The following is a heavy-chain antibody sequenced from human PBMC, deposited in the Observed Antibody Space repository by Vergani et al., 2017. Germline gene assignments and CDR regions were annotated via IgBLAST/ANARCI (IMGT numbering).Heavy chain of an antibody. CDR2: ISSSSSYI. D-gene: IGHD6-13*01. CDR1: GFTFSSYS. Sequence: EVQLVESGGGLVKPGGSLRLSCAASGFTFSSYSMNWVRQAPGKGLEWVSSISSSSSYIYYADSVKGRFTISRDNAKNSLYLQMNSLRAEDTAVYYCARDSDSSSWYLWRYYMDVWGKGITVTVSS. J-gene: IGHJ6*03. V-gene: IGHV3-21*04. CDR3: ARDSDSSSWYLWRYYMDV.